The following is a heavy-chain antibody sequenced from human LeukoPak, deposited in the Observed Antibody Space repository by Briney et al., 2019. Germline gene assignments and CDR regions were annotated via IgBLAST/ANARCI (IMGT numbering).Heavy chain of an antibody. J-gene: IGHJ6*03. Sequence: SETLSLTCAVYGGSFSGYYWSWIRQPPGKGLEWIGEISHSGSTNYNPSLKSRVTISVDTSKNQFSLKLSSVTAADTAVYYCARLAPRNPDCSGGSCYRKYYYYYYMDVWGKGTTVTVSS. CDR2: ISHSGST. D-gene: IGHD2-15*01. CDR3: ARLAPRNPDCSGGSCYRKYYYYYYMDV. V-gene: IGHV4-34*01. CDR1: GGSFSGYY.